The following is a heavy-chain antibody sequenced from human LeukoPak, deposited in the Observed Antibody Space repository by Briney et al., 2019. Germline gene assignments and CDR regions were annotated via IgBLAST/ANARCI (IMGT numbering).Heavy chain of an antibody. V-gene: IGHV4-4*02. CDR1: GGSISSSNW. CDR3: ARGVKAPSAYYDFWSGHGRPAEFDY. Sequence: SETQSLTCAVSGGSISSSNWWSWVRQPPGKGLEWIGEIYHSGSTNYNPSLKSRVTISVDTSKNQFSLKLSSVTAADTAVYYCARGVKAPSAYYDFWSGHGRPAEFDYWGQGTLVTVSS. CDR2: IYHSGST. J-gene: IGHJ4*02. D-gene: IGHD3-3*01.